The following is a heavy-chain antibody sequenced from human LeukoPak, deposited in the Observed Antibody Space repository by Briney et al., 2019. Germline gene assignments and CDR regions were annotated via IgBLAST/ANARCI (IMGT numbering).Heavy chain of an antibody. V-gene: IGHV1-69*05. CDR3: ARRAAGGTPGNYYYYMDV. CDR2: IIPIFGTA. Sequence: PVRLSCKASGGTFTSYALSWARQAPGQGLKGMGGIIPIFGTANYAQKFQGRVTITTDESTSTAYMELSSLRSEDTAVYYCARRAAGGTPGNYYYYMDVWGKGTTVTVSS. J-gene: IGHJ6*03. CDR1: GGTFTSYA. D-gene: IGHD1-1*01.